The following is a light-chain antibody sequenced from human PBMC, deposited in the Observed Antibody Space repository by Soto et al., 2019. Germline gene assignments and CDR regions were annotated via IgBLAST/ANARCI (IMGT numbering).Light chain of an antibody. Sequence: EIVMTQSPATLSVSPGERATLSCRASQRVSSNLAWYQQKPGQAPRLLIYGASTRATEIPGRFSGSGSGTEFTLTISSLESEDFAVYYCQEYNTWLLFTFRPGTKVDIK. CDR1: QRVSSN. CDR2: GAS. CDR3: QEYNTWLLFT. V-gene: IGKV3-15*01. J-gene: IGKJ3*01.